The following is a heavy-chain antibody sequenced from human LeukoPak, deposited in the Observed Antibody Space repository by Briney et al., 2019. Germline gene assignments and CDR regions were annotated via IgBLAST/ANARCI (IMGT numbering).Heavy chain of an antibody. D-gene: IGHD2-15*01. CDR3: ATEGYCSGGSCYSGFDP. CDR2: IYYSGST. V-gene: IGHV4-30-4*08. J-gene: IGHJ5*02. Sequence: PSETLSLTCTVSGGSISSGDYYWSWIRQPPGKGLEWIGYIYYSGSTYYNPSLKSRVTISVDTSKNQFSLKLSSVTAVDTAVYYCATEGYCSGGSCYSGFDPWGQGTLVTVSS. CDR1: GGSISSGDYY.